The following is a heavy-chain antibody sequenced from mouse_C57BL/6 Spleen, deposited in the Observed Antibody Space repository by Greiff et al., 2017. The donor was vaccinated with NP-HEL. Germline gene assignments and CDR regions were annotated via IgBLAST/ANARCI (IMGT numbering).Heavy chain of an antibody. Sequence: QVHVKQPGAELVRPGSSVKLSCKASGYTFTSYWMDWVKQRPGQGLEWIGNIYPSDSETHYNQKFKDKATLTVDKSSSTAYMQLSSLTSEDSAVYYCARDYGSSTFDYWGQGTTLTVSS. CDR2: IYPSDSET. CDR1: GYTFTSYW. CDR3: ARDYGSSTFDY. J-gene: IGHJ2*01. V-gene: IGHV1-61*01. D-gene: IGHD1-1*01.